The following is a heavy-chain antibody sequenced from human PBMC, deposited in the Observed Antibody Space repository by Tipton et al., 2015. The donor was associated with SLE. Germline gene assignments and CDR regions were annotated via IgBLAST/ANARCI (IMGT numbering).Heavy chain of an antibody. Sequence: GSLRLSCAASGFTFNTYAMHWVRRAPGKGLEWVANIKQDGSDKYYVDSVKGRFTISRDNAKNSLYLQMSSLRAEDTAVYYCAGNFDYWGQGTLVTVSS. CDR2: IKQDGSDK. J-gene: IGHJ4*02. CDR3: AGNFDY. V-gene: IGHV3-7*01. CDR1: GFTFNTYA.